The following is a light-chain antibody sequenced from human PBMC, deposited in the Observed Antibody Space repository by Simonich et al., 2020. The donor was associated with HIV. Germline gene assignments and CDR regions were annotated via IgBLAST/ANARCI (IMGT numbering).Light chain of an antibody. CDR3: SSYAGRNNLI. CDR2: EVN. J-gene: IGLJ2*01. Sequence: QSALTQPPSASGSSGQSVTISCTGTSSDVGGYNYVSWSQQHPGKAPKLMIYEVNKRPSGVPDRFSGSKSGNTASLTVSGLQAEDEADYYCSSYAGRNNLIFGGGTKLTVL. CDR1: SSDVGGYNY. V-gene: IGLV2-8*01.